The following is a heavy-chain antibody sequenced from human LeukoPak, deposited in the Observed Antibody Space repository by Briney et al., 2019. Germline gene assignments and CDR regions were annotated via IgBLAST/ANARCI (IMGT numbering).Heavy chain of an antibody. V-gene: IGHV3-49*03. CDR3: TRDLGIAAYDY. Sequence: SGGSLRLSCTASGFTFGDYAMSWFRQAPGKGLEWVGFIRSKAYGGTTEYAASVKDRFTISRDDSKSIAYLQANSLNTEDSAVYYCTRDLGIAAYDYWGQGTLVTVSS. CDR2: IRSKAYGGTT. J-gene: IGHJ4*02. D-gene: IGHD6-13*01. CDR1: GFTFGDYA.